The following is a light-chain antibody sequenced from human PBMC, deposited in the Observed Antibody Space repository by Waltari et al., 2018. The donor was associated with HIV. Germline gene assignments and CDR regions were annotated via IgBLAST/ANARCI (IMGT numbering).Light chain of an antibody. J-gene: IGKJ5*01. CDR3: QQYTTYPIT. CDR2: AAS. CDR1: QSISTY. V-gene: IGKV1-39*01. Sequence: DIQMTQSPSSLSAFVGDRVTITCRASQSISTYVNWYQHKPGRATMLLIYAASSLQSGVPSRFSGSGSGTAFTLTISSLQPEDFATYYCQQYTTYPITFGQGTRLDI.